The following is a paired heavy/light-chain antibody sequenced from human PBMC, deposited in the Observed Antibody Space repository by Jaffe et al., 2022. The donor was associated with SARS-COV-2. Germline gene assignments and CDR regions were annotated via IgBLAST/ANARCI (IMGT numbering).Light chain of an antibody. J-gene: IGKJ2*01. CDR1: QSISTY. CDR3: QQSYSIPYT. Sequence: DIQMTQSPSSLSASVGDRVAITCRASQSISTYLNWYQQKPGKAPNLLIYVASSLQSGVPSRFSGSGSGREFTLTISSLQPEDSATYYCQQSYSIPYTFGQGTKLEVK. CDR2: VAS. V-gene: IGKV1-39*01.
Heavy chain of an antibody. J-gene: IGHJ3*02. CDR2: IYGDDDR. V-gene: IGHV2-5*02. CDR1: GFSLTSSGVG. CDR3: TRRRAQGAFDI. Sequence: QITLKESGPTLVKPTQTLTLTCTFSGFSLTSSGVGVGWIRQPPGKALEWLALIYGDDDRRYSPSLKSRLTITKDTSKNQVVLIMTNMDPMDTATYYCTRRRAQGAFDIWGQGTMVTVSS.